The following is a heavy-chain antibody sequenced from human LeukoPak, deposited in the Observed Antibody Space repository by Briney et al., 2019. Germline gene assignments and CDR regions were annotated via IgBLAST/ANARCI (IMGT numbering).Heavy chain of an antibody. D-gene: IGHD5-18*01. CDR2: IKSKTDGETP. V-gene: IGHV3-15*07. Sequence: NSGGSLRLSCAVSGFTFSDGWMNWVRQAPGKGLEWVGRIKSKTDGETPAYAAPVEGRFTISRDDSKNTLYLQMDSLKTEDTAIYYCTTVYGYAFEFWGQGTLVTVSS. CDR3: TTVYGYAFEF. CDR1: GFTFSDGW. J-gene: IGHJ4*02.